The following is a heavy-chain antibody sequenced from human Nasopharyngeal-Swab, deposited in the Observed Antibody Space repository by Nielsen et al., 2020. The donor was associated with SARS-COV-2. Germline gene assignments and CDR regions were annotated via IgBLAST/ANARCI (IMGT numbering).Heavy chain of an antibody. J-gene: IGHJ4*02. CDR1: GYTFTSYG. CDR2: ISAYNGNT. D-gene: IGHD3-22*01. Sequence: ASVKVSCKASGYTFTSYGISWVRQAPGQGLEWMGWISAYNGNTNYAQKLQGRVTMTTDTSTSTAYMELRSLRSDDTAVYYCARRSSRDYYGSSGYEDYWGQGTLVTVSS. CDR3: ARRSSRDYYGSSGYEDY. V-gene: IGHV1-18*01.